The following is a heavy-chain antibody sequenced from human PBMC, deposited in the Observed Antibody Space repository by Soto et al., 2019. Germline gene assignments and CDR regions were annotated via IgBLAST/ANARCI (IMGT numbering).Heavy chain of an antibody. V-gene: IGHV3-7*04. Sequence: EVQLVESGGGLVQPGGSLRLSCAASGFSFSSYWMSWVRQAPGKGLEWVANIKFDGSDKYYVDSVKGRFTISRDNAKNTLCWEMKSRRTGDPAVYYRVRGGGAFDYWGQGTLVTVSS. D-gene: IGHD3-16*01. J-gene: IGHJ4*02. CDR3: VRGGGAFDY. CDR2: IKFDGSDK. CDR1: GFSFSSYW.